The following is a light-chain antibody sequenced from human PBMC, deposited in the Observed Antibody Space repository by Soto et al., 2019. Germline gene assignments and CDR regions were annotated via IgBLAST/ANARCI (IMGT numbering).Light chain of an antibody. CDR2: DVS. Sequence: QSALTQPASVSGSPGQSITISCTGTTSDIGDSKYVSWYQQHPGKAPKLMIYDVSNRPSGVSNRFSGSKSGNTASLTISGRQAEDEAEYYGSSYTSSGTVLFGGGTKVTVL. J-gene: IGLJ3*02. CDR3: SSYTSSGTVL. CDR1: TSDIGDSKY. V-gene: IGLV2-14*03.